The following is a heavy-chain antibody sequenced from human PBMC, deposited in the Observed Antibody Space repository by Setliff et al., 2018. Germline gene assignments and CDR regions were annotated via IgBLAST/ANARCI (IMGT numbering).Heavy chain of an antibody. CDR2: MYYSGST. J-gene: IGHJ4*02. CDR1: GGSISSGSYY. Sequence: SETLSLTCSVSGGSISSGSYYWGWIRQSPGKGLEWIGSMYYSGSTYYNPSLKGRVTLSVDTTKNQFSLKLTSMTAADPAVYFCARHLLVQGTYHFDYWGQGSPVTVS. D-gene: IGHD3-10*01. V-gene: IGHV4-39*01. CDR3: ARHLLVQGTYHFDY.